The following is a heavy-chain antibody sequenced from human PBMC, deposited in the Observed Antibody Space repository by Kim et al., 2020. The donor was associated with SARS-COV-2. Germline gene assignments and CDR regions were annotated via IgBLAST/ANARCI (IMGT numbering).Heavy chain of an antibody. Sequence: SQTLSLTCTVSGGSISNYYWSWIRQPPGKGLEWIGYIYYSVNTNYNPSLKSRVTISVDTSKSQFSLRLTSATAADTAVYYCTRSAVVAGGAFDICGQGTLVTVSS. CDR3: TRSAVVAGGAFDI. CDR2: IYYSVNT. CDR1: GGSISNYY. D-gene: IGHD3-22*01. J-gene: IGHJ3*02. V-gene: IGHV4-59*13.